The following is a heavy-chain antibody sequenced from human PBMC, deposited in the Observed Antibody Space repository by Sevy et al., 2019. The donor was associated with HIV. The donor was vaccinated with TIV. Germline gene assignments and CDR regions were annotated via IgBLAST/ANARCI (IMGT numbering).Heavy chain of an antibody. D-gene: IGHD6-19*01. J-gene: IGHJ4*02. Sequence: GGSLRLSCAASGFTFSSYAMSWVRQAPGKGLEWVSAISGSGGSTYYADSVKGRFTISSDNCKNTLYLQMNSLRAEDTAVYYGAKGLGAVAAPFDYWGQGTLVTVSS. CDR1: GFTFSSYA. CDR3: AKGLGAVAAPFDY. V-gene: IGHV3-23*01. CDR2: ISGSGGST.